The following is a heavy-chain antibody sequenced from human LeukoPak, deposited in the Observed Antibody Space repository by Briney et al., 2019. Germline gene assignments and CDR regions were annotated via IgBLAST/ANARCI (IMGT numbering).Heavy chain of an antibody. V-gene: IGHV4-59*01. CDR3: ARDSVYATNWYDP. CDR2: ITFSGGT. Sequence: SETLSLTCTVSGASISSSNWNWIRQAPAKGLEWIGYITFSGGTNYHPSLGSRVTISLDMSKNQFSLKLTSVTAADTAIYYCARDSVYATNWYDPWGQGTLVTVSS. D-gene: IGHD2-8*01. CDR1: GASISSSN. J-gene: IGHJ5*02.